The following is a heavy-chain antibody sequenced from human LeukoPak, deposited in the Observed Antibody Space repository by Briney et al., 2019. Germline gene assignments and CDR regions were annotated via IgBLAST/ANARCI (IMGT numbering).Heavy chain of an antibody. Sequence: SETLSLTCTVSGGSISSYYWSWIRQPPGKGLEWVGYIYYSGSTNYNPSLKSRVTISVDTSKNQFSLKLRSVTAADTAVYYCARAWEATGRRGAFDIWGQGTMVTVSS. CDR1: GGSISSYY. D-gene: IGHD1-26*01. CDR3: ARAWEATGRRGAFDI. CDR2: IYYSGST. J-gene: IGHJ3*02. V-gene: IGHV4-59*01.